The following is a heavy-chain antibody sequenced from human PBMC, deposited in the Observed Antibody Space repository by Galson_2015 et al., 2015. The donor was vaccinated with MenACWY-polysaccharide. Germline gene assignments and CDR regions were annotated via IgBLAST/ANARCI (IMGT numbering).Heavy chain of an antibody. CDR1: GGSLTAYY. D-gene: IGHD5-18*01. CDR2: IYYSGGT. CDR3: ARSPGGYSSGGQIDS. J-gene: IGHJ4*02. Sequence: SETLSLTCSVSGGSLTAYYWAWVRQPPGKGLEWIGCIYYSGGTEYSPSLNSRVTISVDTSNNKFSLKLSSVTAADTAVYYCARSPGGYSSGGQIDSWGQGSLVTVSS. V-gene: IGHV4-59*01.